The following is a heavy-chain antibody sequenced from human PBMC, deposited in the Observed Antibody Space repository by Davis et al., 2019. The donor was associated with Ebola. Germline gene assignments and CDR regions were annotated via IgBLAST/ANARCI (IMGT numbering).Heavy chain of an antibody. Sequence: PGGSLRLSCAASGFTFSSYSMNWVRQAPGKGLEWVAYISSSSRKIFYADSVKGRFTISRDNAKNSLYLQMSSLRDEDTAVYYCARQGADSSGWYDDAFDIWGQGTMVTVSS. CDR1: GFTFSSYS. D-gene: IGHD6-19*01. CDR3: ARQGADSSGWYDDAFDI. CDR2: ISSSSRKI. J-gene: IGHJ3*02. V-gene: IGHV3-48*02.